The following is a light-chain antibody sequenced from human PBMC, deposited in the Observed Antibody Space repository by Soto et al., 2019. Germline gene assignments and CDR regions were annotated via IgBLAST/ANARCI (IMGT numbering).Light chain of an antibody. J-gene: IGKJ1*01. CDR1: QSVSSSY. Sequence: EIVLTQSPGTLSLSPGERATLSCRASQSVSSSYLAWYQQKPGQAPRLLIYGASSRATGIPDRFSGSGSGTDFTLTISRLEPEDLAVYYCQQYADSRTFGQGTKV. V-gene: IGKV3-20*01. CDR3: QQYADSRT. CDR2: GAS.